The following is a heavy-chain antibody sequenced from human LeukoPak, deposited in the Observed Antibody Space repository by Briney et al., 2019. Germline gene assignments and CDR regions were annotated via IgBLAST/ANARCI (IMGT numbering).Heavy chain of an antibody. Sequence: GRSLRLSCAASGFTFDDYAMHWVRHAPGKGLEWVSGISWNSGSISYADSVKGRFTISRDNAKNSLYLQMNSLRAEDTALYYCAKDGPYSSGWSPFDYWGQGTLVTVSS. CDR3: AKDGPYSSGWSPFDY. J-gene: IGHJ4*02. D-gene: IGHD6-19*01. CDR1: GFTFDDYA. V-gene: IGHV3-9*01. CDR2: ISWNSGSI.